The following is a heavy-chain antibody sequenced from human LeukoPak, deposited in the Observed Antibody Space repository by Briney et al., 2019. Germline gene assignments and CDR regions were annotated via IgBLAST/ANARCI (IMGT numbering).Heavy chain of an antibody. J-gene: IGHJ4*02. Sequence: SETLSLTCAVYGGSFSGYYWSWIRQPPGKGLEWIGEINHSGSTNYNPSLKSRVTISVDTSKNQFSLKLSSVTAADTAVYYCARGPKSMVRGAMEYYFDYWGQGTLVTVSS. CDR3: ARGPKSMVRGAMEYYFDY. V-gene: IGHV4-34*01. D-gene: IGHD3-10*01. CDR2: INHSGST. CDR1: GGSFSGYY.